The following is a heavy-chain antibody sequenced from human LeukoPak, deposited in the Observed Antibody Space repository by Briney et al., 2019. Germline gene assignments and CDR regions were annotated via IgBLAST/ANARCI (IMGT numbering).Heavy chain of an antibody. CDR1: GGSINSYY. D-gene: IGHD2-15*01. J-gene: IGHJ3*02. CDR2: IYYSGST. V-gene: IGHV4-59*08. Sequence: SETLSLTCTVSGGSINSYYWSWIRQPPGKGLEWIGYIYYSGSTNYNPSLKSQVTISVDKSNNKFSLKLTSLTAADTAVYYCVRHLSAGRPAFDIWGQGTMVTVSS. CDR3: VRHLSAGRPAFDI.